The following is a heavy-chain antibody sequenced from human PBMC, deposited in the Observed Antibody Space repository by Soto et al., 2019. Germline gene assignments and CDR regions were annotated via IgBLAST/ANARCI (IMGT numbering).Heavy chain of an antibody. CDR1: GFAFSIYW. CDR3: ATSSDTGYIFDF. D-gene: IGHD3-9*01. J-gene: IGHJ4*02. Sequence: PGGSLRLSCAASGFAFSIYWMSWVRQAPGKGLEWAANIKKDGSEEYYVDSVKGRFTISRDSAKNSLYLQMNSLRAEDTAVYYCATSSDTGYIFDFWGQGTLVTVSS. CDR2: IKKDGSEE. V-gene: IGHV3-7*01.